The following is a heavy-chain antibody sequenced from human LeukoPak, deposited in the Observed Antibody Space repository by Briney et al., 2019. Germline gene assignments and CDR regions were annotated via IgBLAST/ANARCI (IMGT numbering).Heavy chain of an antibody. Sequence: GGSLRLSCAASGFTFSSYWMSWVRQAPGKGLEWVANIKQDESEKYYVDSVKGRFSISRDNAKNSLYLQMNSLRAEDTAVYYCARDRASYYDILTGYSFDYWGQGTLVTVSS. CDR3: ARDRASYYDILTGYSFDY. J-gene: IGHJ4*02. V-gene: IGHV3-7*01. CDR1: GFTFSSYW. CDR2: IKQDESEK. D-gene: IGHD3-9*01.